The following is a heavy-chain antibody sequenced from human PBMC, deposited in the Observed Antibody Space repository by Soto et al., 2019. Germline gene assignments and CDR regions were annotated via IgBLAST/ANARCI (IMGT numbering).Heavy chain of an antibody. D-gene: IGHD3-22*01. Sequence: QVQLVQSGAEVRKPGASVKVSCKASGYTFTSCTLHWVRQAPGHRPEWMGWINADNGDTKYSQNFQGRVTITRDTSASTVYLEVSSLRSEDTAVYFSARGSNAVVSGLGDFDYWGQGTLVTVSS. CDR1: GYTFTSCT. J-gene: IGHJ4*02. V-gene: IGHV1-3*01. CDR2: INADNGDT. CDR3: ARGSNAVVSGLGDFDY.